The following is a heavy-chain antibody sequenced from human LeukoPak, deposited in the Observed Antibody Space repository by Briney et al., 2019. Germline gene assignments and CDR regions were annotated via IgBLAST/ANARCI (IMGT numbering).Heavy chain of an antibody. CDR2: ISSSSSYI. V-gene: IGHV3-21*01. J-gene: IGHJ3*02. D-gene: IGHD2-2*02. CDR1: GFTFSSYS. CDR3: ASCYKEGYDAFDI. Sequence: GGSLRLSCAASGFTFSSYSMNWVRQAPGKGLEWVSSISSSSSYIYYADSVKGRFTISRDNAKNSLYLQMNSLRAEDKAVYYCASCYKEGYDAFDIWGQGTMVTVSS.